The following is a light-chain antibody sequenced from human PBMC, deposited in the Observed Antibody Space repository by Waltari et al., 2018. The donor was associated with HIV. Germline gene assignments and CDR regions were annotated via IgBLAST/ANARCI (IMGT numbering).Light chain of an antibody. CDR2: QDN. V-gene: IGLV3-1*01. CDR3: QAWDSSVV. J-gene: IGLJ2*01. CDR1: KLGDNY. Sequence: SYELTQPPSVSVSPGQTASITCSGDKLGDNYVCWYQQKPGQSPVLVIYQDNKRPSGIPERFSGSNSGNTATLTISGTQAMDEADYYCQAWDSSVVFGGGTKLTVL.